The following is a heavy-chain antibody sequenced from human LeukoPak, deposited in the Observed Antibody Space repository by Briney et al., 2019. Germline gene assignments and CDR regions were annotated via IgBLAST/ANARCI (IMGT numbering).Heavy chain of an antibody. J-gene: IGHJ4*02. CDR2: ISSSGGNI. CDR3: AKEKGMYYYGSGSHSGTFDY. D-gene: IGHD3-10*01. CDR1: GFTFSTYD. V-gene: IGHV3-23*01. Sequence: QAGGSLRLSCAASGFTFSTYDMKWLRQAPGKGLDWVSHISSSGGNIGYADSVKGRFTISRDSSQNTLYLQMNSLRAEDTAVYYCAKEKGMYYYGSGSHSGTFDYWGQGALVTVSS.